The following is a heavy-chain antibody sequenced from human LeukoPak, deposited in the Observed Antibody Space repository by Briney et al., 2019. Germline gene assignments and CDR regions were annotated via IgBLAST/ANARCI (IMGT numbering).Heavy chain of an antibody. CDR1: GGSISSYY. D-gene: IGHD2-2*02. CDR3: ARDGGDPYCSSTSCYMGLDY. J-gene: IGHJ4*02. Sequence: SETLSLTCTASGGSISSYYWSWIRQPPGKGLEWIGYIYYSGSTNYNPSLKSRVTISVDTSKNQFSLKLSSVTAADTAVYYCARDGGDPYCSSTSCYMGLDYWGQGTLVTVSS. CDR2: IYYSGST. V-gene: IGHV4-59*01.